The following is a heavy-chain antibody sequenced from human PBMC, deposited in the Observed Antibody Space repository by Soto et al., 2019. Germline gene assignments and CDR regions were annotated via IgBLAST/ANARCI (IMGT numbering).Heavy chain of an antibody. J-gene: IGHJ4*02. CDR1: GYTFTGYY. V-gene: IGHV1-2*02. CDR2: INPNSGGT. CDR3: ARGWRGVIAAAALFDY. Sequence: QVQLVQSGAEVKKPGASVKVSCKASGYTFTGYYMHWVRQAPGQGLEWMGWINPNSGGTNYVQKFQGRVTMTRDTSISTGYMGLSRLRSDDTAVYYCARGWRGVIAAAALFDYWGQGTLVTVS. D-gene: IGHD6-13*01.